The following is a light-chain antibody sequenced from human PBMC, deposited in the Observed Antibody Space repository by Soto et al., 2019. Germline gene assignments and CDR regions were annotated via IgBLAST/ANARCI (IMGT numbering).Light chain of an antibody. CDR1: SSDVGSYNL. CDR3: CSYAGSSTFYV. Sequence: QSVLTKPASVTGAPGGAITISCTGTSSDVGSYNLVSWYQQHPGKAPKLMIYEVSKRPSGVSNRFSGSKSGNTASLTISGLQAEDEADYYCCSYAGSSTFYVFGTGTKVTVL. CDR2: EVS. V-gene: IGLV2-23*02. J-gene: IGLJ1*01.